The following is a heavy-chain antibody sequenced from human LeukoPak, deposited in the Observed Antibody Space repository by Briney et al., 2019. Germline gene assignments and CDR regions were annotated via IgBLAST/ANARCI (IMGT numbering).Heavy chain of an antibody. CDR1: GFTFSSYA. Sequence: PGGSLRLSCAASGFTFSSYAMHWVRQAPGKGLEYVSAISSNGGSTYYANSVKGRFTISRDNSKNTLYLQMGSLRAEDMAVYYCARDEYYGSGSYYGYWGQGTLVTVSS. CDR2: ISSNGGST. CDR3: ARDEYYGSGSYYGY. D-gene: IGHD3-10*01. V-gene: IGHV3-64*01. J-gene: IGHJ4*02.